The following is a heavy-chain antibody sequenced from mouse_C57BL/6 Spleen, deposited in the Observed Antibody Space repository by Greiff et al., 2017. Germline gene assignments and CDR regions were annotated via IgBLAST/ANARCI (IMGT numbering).Heavy chain of an antibody. CDR3: ARETAGDAMDY. CDR2: ISSVSSTI. D-gene: IGHD3-2*01. V-gene: IGHV5-17*01. Sequence: VVESGGGLVKPGGSLKLSCAASGFPFSDYGMHWVRQAPEKGLEWVAYISSVSSTIYYADTVKGRFTISRDNAKNTLFRQMTSLRSEDTAMYYCARETAGDAMDYWGQGTSVTVSS. J-gene: IGHJ4*01. CDR1: GFPFSDYG.